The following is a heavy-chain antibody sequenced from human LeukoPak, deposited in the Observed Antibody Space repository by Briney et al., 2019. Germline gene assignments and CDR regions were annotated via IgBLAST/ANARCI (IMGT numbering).Heavy chain of an antibody. CDR3: ARIHNLGILAHFDY. Sequence: GGSLRLSCAASGFTFSSYEMNWVRQAPGKGLEWVSYINSGGSTLYYADSVKGRFTISRDNAKNSLYLQMNSLRVEDTAVYYCARIHNLGILAHFDYWGQGTLVTVSP. D-gene: IGHD1-1*01. J-gene: IGHJ4*02. CDR1: GFTFSSYE. V-gene: IGHV3-48*03. CDR2: INSGGSTL.